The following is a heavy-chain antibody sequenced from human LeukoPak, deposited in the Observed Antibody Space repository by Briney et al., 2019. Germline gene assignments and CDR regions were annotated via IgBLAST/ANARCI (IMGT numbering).Heavy chain of an antibody. CDR2: INPDDGGT. J-gene: IGHJ4*02. Sequence: ASVKVSCKASGYTFTGYYIHWVRQAPGQGLEWMGRINPDDGGTDYAQKFQGRVTMTRDTSINTAFMDLSRLTSDDTAVYYCARDDENTMFGATEDYWGQGTLVTVPS. CDR1: GYTFTGYY. V-gene: IGHV1-2*06. CDR3: ARDDENTMFGATEDY. D-gene: IGHD3-3*01.